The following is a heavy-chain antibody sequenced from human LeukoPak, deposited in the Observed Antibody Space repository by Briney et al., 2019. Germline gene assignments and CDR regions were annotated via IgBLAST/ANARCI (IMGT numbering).Heavy chain of an antibody. CDR3: ARMRYGRSGDY. J-gene: IGHJ4*02. CDR2: VYYTETT. Sequence: SETLSLTCNVSGASFNSGTFYWAWLRQPPGKGLEWIGYVYYTETTKYSLSLKSRVTISVDTSNQFSLKLRSVTAADTAIYYCARMRYGRSGDYSGQGTLVTVSS. D-gene: IGHD3-10*01. CDR1: GASFNSGTFY. V-gene: IGHV4-61*01.